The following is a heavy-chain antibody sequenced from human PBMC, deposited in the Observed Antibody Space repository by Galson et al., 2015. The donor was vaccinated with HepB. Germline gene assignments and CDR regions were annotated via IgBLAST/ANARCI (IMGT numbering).Heavy chain of an antibody. CDR2: FDPEDGET. CDR1: GYTLTELS. CDR3: ATISYDSSGYHSINFDY. D-gene: IGHD3-22*01. J-gene: IGHJ4*02. V-gene: IGHV1-24*01. Sequence: SVKVSCKVSGYTLTELSMHWVRQAPGKGLEWMGGFDPEDGETIYAQKFQGRVTMTEDTSTDTAYMELSSLRSEDTAVYYCATISYDSSGYHSINFDYWGQGTLVTVSS.